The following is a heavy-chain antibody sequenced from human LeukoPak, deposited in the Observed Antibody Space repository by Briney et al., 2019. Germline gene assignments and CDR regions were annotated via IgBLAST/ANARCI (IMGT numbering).Heavy chain of an antibody. Sequence: SVKVSCKASGGTFSSYAISWVRQAPGQGLEWMGGIIPIFGTANYAQKFQGRVTITADESTSTAYMELSSLRSEDTAVYYCARASFSSSHSSSWFYYYYYMDVWGKGTTVTVSS. CDR1: GGTFSSYA. V-gene: IGHV1-69*01. J-gene: IGHJ6*03. D-gene: IGHD6-13*01. CDR3: ARASFSSSHSSSWFYYYYYMDV. CDR2: IIPIFGTA.